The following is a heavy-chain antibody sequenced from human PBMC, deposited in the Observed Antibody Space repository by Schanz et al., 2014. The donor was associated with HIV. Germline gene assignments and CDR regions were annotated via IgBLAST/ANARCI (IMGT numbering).Heavy chain of an antibody. Sequence: VQLVESGGGLVKPGGSLRLSCAASGFTFSSYSMNWVRQAPGKGLEWVAVIWYDGSNKYYADSVKGRFTISRDNSKNTLYLQMNSLRAEDTAVYYCAKDDQQFAYWGQGTLVTVSS. CDR3: AKDDQQFAY. V-gene: IGHV3-33*06. CDR2: IWYDGSNK. D-gene: IGHD6-6*01. CDR1: GFTFSSYS. J-gene: IGHJ4*02.